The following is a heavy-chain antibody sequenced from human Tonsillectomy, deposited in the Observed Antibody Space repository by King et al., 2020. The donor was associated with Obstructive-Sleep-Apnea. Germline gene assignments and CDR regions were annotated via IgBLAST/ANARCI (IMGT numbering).Heavy chain of an antibody. CDR3: ARAAVAGIDAFDI. V-gene: IGHV4-39*07. J-gene: IGHJ3*02. CDR2: IYYSGST. D-gene: IGHD6-13*01. CDR1: GGSISSSSYY. Sequence: QLQESGPGLVKPSETLSLTCTVSGGSISSSSYYWGWIRQPPGKGLEWIGRIYYSGSTFSNPSRKSRVTISVDPSKNQFSLKLSSVTAADTAVYYCARAAVAGIDAFDIWGQGTMVTVSS.